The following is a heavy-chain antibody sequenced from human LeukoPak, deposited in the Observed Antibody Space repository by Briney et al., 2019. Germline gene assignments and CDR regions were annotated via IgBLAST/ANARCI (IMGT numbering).Heavy chain of an antibody. D-gene: IGHD1-26*01. CDR2: INPSGSST. Sequence: ASVKVSCKASGYTFTGYYMHWVRQAPGQGLEWMGLINPSGSSTIYTQKFQGRVTMTRDMSTSTDYMELSSLRSEDTAVYYCARDNSVGDYAWWFDPWGQGTLVTVSS. J-gene: IGHJ5*02. CDR1: GYTFTGYY. CDR3: ARDNSVGDYAWWFDP. V-gene: IGHV1-46*01.